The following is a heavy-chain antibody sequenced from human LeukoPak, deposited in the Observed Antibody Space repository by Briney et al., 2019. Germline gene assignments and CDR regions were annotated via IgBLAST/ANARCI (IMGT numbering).Heavy chain of an antibody. D-gene: IGHD3-10*01. CDR1: GGSISSSSYY. Sequence: PSETLSLTCTVSGGSISSSSYYWGWIRQPPGKGLEWIGSIYYSGSTYYNPSLKSRVTISVDTSKNQFSLKLSSVTAADTAVYYCARGGDYYGSGSYYAFDPWGQGTLVTVSS. J-gene: IGHJ5*02. V-gene: IGHV4-39*07. CDR2: IYYSGST. CDR3: ARGGDYYGSGSYYAFDP.